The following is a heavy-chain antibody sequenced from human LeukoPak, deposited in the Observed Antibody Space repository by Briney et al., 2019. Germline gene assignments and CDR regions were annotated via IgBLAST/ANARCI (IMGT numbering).Heavy chain of an antibody. Sequence: SETLSLTCTVSGGSISISNYYWGWIRQPPGKGLEWIGSMSYSGRTYYNPSLKSRVTISVDTSKNQFSLKLSSVTAADTAVYFCARSGRGTYYYFDLWGQGTLVTVSS. D-gene: IGHD1-26*01. J-gene: IGHJ4*02. CDR2: MSYSGRT. CDR1: GGSISISNYY. CDR3: ARSGRGTYYYFDL. V-gene: IGHV4-39*07.